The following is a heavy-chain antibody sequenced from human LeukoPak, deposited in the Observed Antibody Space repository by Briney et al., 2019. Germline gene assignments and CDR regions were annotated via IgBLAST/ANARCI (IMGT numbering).Heavy chain of an antibody. V-gene: IGHV4-34*01. CDR2: INHRGVT. CDR3: ARINAASSGWPGEHYYIMDV. CDR1: GGSFSGY. Sequence: SETLSLTCAVYGGSFSGYWSWIRQHPGKGLEWVGEINHRGVTNYSPPLKSRVTISMDTSKNQFSLKLNSVTAADTAAYYCARINAASSGWPGEHYYIMDVWGQGTPVTVSS. D-gene: IGHD6-19*01. J-gene: IGHJ6*02.